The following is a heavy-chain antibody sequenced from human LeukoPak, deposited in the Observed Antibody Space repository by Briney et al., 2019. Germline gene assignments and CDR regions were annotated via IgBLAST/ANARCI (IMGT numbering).Heavy chain of an antibody. V-gene: IGHV1-69*13. CDR2: IIPIFGTP. Sequence: ASVKVSCKTSGGSFSSYAIKWVRQAPGQGLEWVGGIIPIFGTPNYAQKFQGRVTITADESTSTVYMELSSLRSEDTAVYYCARKQYYDPGNFDFWGQGTLVTVSS. D-gene: IGHD3-22*01. CDR3: ARKQYYDPGNFDF. CDR1: GGSFSSYA. J-gene: IGHJ4*02.